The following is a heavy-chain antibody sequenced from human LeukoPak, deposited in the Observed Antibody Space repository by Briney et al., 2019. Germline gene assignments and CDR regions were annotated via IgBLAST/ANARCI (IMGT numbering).Heavy chain of an antibody. J-gene: IGHJ3*02. Sequence: GGSLRLSCAASGFTFSSYAMSWVRQAPGKGLEWVSAISGSGGSTYYADSVKGRFTISRDNSKNTLYLRMNSLRAEDTAVYYCAKSGSGSLKRDAFDIWGQGTMVTVSS. CDR3: AKSGSGSLKRDAFDI. CDR1: GFTFSSYA. D-gene: IGHD1-26*01. V-gene: IGHV3-23*01. CDR2: ISGSGGST.